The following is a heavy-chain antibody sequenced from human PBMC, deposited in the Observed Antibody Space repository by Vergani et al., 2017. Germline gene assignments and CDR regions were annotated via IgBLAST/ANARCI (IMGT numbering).Heavy chain of an antibody. J-gene: IGHJ4*02. D-gene: IGHD6-13*01. Sequence: QVQLQESGPGLVKPSETLSLTCTVSGGSISSYYWSWIRQPPGKGLEWIGYIYYSGSTNYNPSLKSRVTISVDTSKNQFSLKLSSVTAADTAVYYCARGGKQQVNFDYWGQGTLVTVSS. CDR1: GGSISSYY. V-gene: IGHV4-59*01. CDR3: ARGGKQQVNFDY. CDR2: IYYSGST.